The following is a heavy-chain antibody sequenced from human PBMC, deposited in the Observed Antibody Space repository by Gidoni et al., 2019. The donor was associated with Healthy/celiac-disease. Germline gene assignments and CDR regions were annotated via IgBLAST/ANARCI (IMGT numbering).Heavy chain of an antibody. CDR1: GYTLTELS. V-gene: IGHV1-24*01. J-gene: IGHJ4*02. CDR3: ATRNPYYYDSSGYSRFADY. D-gene: IGHD3-22*01. Sequence: VSGYTLTELSMHWVRQAPGKGLEWMGGFDPEDGETIYAQKFQVRVTMTEDTSTDTAYMELSSLRSEDTAVYYCATRNPYYYDSSGYSRFADYWGQGTLVTVSS. CDR2: FDPEDGET.